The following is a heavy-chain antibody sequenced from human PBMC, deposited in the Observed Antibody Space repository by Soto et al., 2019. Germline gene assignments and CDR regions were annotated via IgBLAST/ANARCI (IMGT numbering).Heavy chain of an antibody. D-gene: IGHD6-13*01. CDR3: TTVVGAAAGPVDY. Sequence: EVQLVESGGGLVKPGGSLRLSCAASGFTFSNAWVNWVRQAPGKGLEWVGRIKSKTDGGTTDYAAPVKGRFTISRDDSKNTLYLQMNSLKTEDTAVYYCTTVVGAAAGPVDYWGQGTLVTVSS. CDR2: IKSKTDGGTT. CDR1: GFTFSNAW. J-gene: IGHJ4*02. V-gene: IGHV3-15*07.